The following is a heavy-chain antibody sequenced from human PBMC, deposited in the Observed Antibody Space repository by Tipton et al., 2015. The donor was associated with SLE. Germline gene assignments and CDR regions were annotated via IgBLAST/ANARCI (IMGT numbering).Heavy chain of an antibody. V-gene: IGHV4-34*01. J-gene: IGHJ4*02. CDR1: GGSFSGYY. Sequence: TLSLTCAVYGGSFSGYYWSWIRQPPGKGLEWIGEINHSGSTNYNPSLKSRVTISVDTSKNQFSLKLSSVTAADTAVYYCASSYYDSSGYYLGYWGQGTLVTVSS. CDR3: ASSYYDSSGYYLGY. CDR2: INHSGST. D-gene: IGHD3-22*01.